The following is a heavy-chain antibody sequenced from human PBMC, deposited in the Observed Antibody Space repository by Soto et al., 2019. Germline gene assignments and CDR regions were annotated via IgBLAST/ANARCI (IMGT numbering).Heavy chain of an antibody. CDR2: INHSGST. Sequence: FVIIPLTCSVYGGSFHDHYWSWISPTHRKGLEWIGEINHSGSTNYNPSLKSRVTISVDTSKNQFSLKLSSVTAADTAVYYCARCGYDILTGGPYYYYGLDVCGQGPTVTGSS. V-gene: IGHV4-34*01. J-gene: IGHJ6*02. CDR1: GGSFHDHY. CDR3: ARCGYDILTGGPYYYYGLDV. D-gene: IGHD3-9*01.